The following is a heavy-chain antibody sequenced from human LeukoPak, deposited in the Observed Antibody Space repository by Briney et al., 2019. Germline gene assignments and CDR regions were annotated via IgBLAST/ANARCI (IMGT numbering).Heavy chain of an antibody. V-gene: IGHV5-51*01. J-gene: IGHJ6*03. CDR1: GYSFTNYW. Sequence: GESLKISCKGSGYSFTNYWIGWVRQMPGKGLEWMGIIYPGDSDTRYSPSFQGQVTISADKSISTAYLQWSSLKASDTAMYYCALYSSSSGWYYDYMDVWGKGTTVTVSS. CDR3: ALYSSSSGWYYDYMDV. D-gene: IGHD6-13*01. CDR2: IYPGDSDT.